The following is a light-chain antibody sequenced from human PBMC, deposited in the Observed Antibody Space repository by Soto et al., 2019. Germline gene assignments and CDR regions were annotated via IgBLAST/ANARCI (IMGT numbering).Light chain of an antibody. Sequence: DIQMTQSPSTLSASVGDRVTITCRASQSISTLLAWYQQKPGKAPELLIYGASTLEIGVPPRFSGGGSGTEFTLTISSLQPDDFATYYCQHYKNFSPWTFGQGTKVEMK. V-gene: IGKV1-5*03. CDR3: QHYKNFSPWT. CDR1: QSISTL. CDR2: GAS. J-gene: IGKJ1*01.